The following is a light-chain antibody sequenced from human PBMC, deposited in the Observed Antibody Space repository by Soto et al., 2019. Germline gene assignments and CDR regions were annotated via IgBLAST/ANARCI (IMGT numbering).Light chain of an antibody. CDR3: QQRSNWPPMYT. V-gene: IGKV3-11*01. CDR1: QSVSSY. CDR2: DAS. J-gene: IGKJ2*01. Sequence: EIVLTQSPATLSLSPGERATLSCRASQSVSSYLAWYQQKPGQAPRLLIYDASNRATGIPARFSGSGSGTDFTLTSSSLEPEDFAVYYCQQRSNWPPMYTFGHGTKRAIK.